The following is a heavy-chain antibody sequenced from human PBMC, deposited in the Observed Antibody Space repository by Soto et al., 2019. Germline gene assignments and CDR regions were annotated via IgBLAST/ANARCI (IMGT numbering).Heavy chain of an antibody. CDR3: ARDRLGVSVTGGGFDS. CDR1: GYSFSNFG. Sequence: QVQLVQSGGEVKKPGASVKVSCEASGYSFSNFGLSWVRQAPGQGLELMGWISPYNGNTNYAQKLQGRLTMTTDTSTSTAYIELRSLRSDDTAVYYCARDRLGVSVTGGGFDSWGQGTLVTVSS. V-gene: IGHV1-18*01. CDR2: ISPYNGNT. J-gene: IGHJ4*02. D-gene: IGHD2-8*01.